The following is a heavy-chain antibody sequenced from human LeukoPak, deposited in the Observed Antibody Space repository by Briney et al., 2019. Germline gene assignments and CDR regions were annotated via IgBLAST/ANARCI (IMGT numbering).Heavy chain of an antibody. CDR1: GGSFSDHY. CDR2: INHSGSS. Sequence: SETLSLACAVYGGSFSDHYWNWIRQPPGKGLEWIGEINHSGSSNYNPSLKSRVTISVDTSKNQFSLKLSSVTAADTAVYYCARESRAGLALDYWGQGTLVTVSS. D-gene: IGHD3/OR15-3a*01. J-gene: IGHJ4*02. CDR3: ARESRAGLALDY. V-gene: IGHV4-34*01.